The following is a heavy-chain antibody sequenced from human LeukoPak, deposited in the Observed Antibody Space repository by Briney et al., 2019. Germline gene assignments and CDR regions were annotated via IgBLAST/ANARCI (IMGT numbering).Heavy chain of an antibody. CDR2: IYYSGST. CDR3: ARVDLEPTKRWFDP. V-gene: IGHV4-39*07. J-gene: IGHJ5*02. D-gene: IGHD1-14*01. CDR1: GGSISSSSYY. Sequence: SETLSLTCTVSGGSISSSSYYWGWIRQPPGKGLEWIGSIYYSGSTYYNPSLKSRVTISVDTSTNHFSLSLTSVTAADTAVYYCARVDLEPTKRWFDPWGQGALVTVSS.